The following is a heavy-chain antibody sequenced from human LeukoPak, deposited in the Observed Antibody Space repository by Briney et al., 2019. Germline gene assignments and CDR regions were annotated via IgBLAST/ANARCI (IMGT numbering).Heavy chain of an antibody. J-gene: IGHJ4*02. CDR3: ARRTPRAAAIDY. Sequence: NPSETLSLTCTVSGGSISSSSYYWGWIRQPPGKGLEWIGSIYYSGSTYYNPSLKSRVTISVDTSKNQFSLKLSSVTAADTAVYYRARRTPRAAAIDYWGQGTLVTVSS. CDR2: IYYSGST. CDR1: GGSISSSSYY. D-gene: IGHD6-13*01. V-gene: IGHV4-39*01.